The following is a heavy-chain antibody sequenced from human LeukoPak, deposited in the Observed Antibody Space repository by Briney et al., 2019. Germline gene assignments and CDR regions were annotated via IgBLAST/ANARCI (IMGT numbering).Heavy chain of an antibody. V-gene: IGHV3-21*01. CDR1: GFTFSSYS. CDR2: ISSSSSYI. J-gene: IGHJ4*02. CDR3: ARYLYSYGYEGADY. Sequence: PGGSLRLSCAASGFTFSSYSMNWVRQALGKGLEWVSSISSSSSYIYYADSVKGRFTISRDNAKNSLYLQMNSLRAEDTAVYYCARYLYSYGYEGADYWGQGTLVTVSS. D-gene: IGHD5-18*01.